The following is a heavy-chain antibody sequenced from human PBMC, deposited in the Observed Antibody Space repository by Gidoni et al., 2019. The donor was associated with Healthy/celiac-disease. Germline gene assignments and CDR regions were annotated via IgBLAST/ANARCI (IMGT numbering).Heavy chain of an antibody. Sequence: HLQLQASDPGLVQPSETLSLTCTVTGDSNSSSSYHWGWIRPPPGKGLECIGSIYYSGSTYYNPSLKSRVTISVDTSKNPFSLKLSSVTAADPAVYYCARHIVVVPAALDYLGQGTLVTVSS. CDR2: IYYSGST. CDR3: ARHIVVVPAALDY. D-gene: IGHD2-2*01. CDR1: GDSNSSSSYH. V-gene: IGHV4-39*01. J-gene: IGHJ4*02.